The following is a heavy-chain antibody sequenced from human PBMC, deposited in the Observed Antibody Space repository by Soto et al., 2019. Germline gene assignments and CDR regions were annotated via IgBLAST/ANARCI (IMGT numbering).Heavy chain of an antibody. CDR1: GGSFSGYY. CDR2: INHSGST. J-gene: IGHJ5*02. D-gene: IGHD6-13*01. CDR3: ARDKSSSWYRGNWFDP. Sequence: QVQLQQWGAGLLKPSETLSLTCAVYGGSFSGYYWSWIRQPPGKGLEWIGEINHSGSTNSNPSLKSRVTISVDTPRNQCSLKLSSVTAADTAVYYCARDKSSSWYRGNWFDPWGQGTLVTVSS. V-gene: IGHV4-34*01.